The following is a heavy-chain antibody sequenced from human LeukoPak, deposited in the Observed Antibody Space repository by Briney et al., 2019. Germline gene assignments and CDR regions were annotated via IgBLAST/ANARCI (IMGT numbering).Heavy chain of an antibody. CDR3: VRKLSSTDDY. CDR2: ISGSSSPI. J-gene: IGHJ4*02. CDR1: GFTFGSYG. V-gene: IGHV3-48*02. D-gene: IGHD4-17*01. Sequence: PGRSLRLSCAASGFTFGSYGMHWVRQAPGKGLEWVSYISGSSSPIYYADSVKGRFTISRDNAKNSLYLQMNSLRDEDTAVYYCVRKLSSTDDYWGQGTLVTVSS.